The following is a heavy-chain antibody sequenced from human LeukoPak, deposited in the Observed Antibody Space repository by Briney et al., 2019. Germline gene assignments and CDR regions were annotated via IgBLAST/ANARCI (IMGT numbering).Heavy chain of an antibody. D-gene: IGHD4-23*01. Sequence: SQTLSLTCAVSGGSISSGGYSWSWIRQPPGTGLEWIGYIYHSGSTYYNPSLKSRVTISVDRSKNQFSLKLSSVTAADTAVYYCARATVVTPNAFDIWGQGTLVTVSS. V-gene: IGHV4-30-2*01. CDR2: IYHSGST. J-gene: IGHJ4*02. CDR1: GGSISSGGYS. CDR3: ARATVVTPNAFDI.